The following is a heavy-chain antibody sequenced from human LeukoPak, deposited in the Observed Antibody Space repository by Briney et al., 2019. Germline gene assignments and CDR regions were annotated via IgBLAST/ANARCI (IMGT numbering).Heavy chain of an antibody. D-gene: IGHD5-12*01. CDR2: TSGSGGST. CDR1: GFTFSSYA. V-gene: IGHV3-23*01. J-gene: IGHJ4*02. CDR3: AKEPNSRWLRLGGFTDY. Sequence: PGGSLRLSCAASGFTFSSYAMSWVRQAPGKGLEWVSATSGSGGSTYYADSVKGRFTISRDNSKNTLYLQMNSLRAEDTAVYYCAKEPNSRWLRLGGFTDYWGQGTLVTVSS.